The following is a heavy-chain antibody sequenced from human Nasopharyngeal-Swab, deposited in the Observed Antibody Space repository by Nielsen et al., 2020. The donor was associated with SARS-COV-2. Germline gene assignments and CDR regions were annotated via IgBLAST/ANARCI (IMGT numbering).Heavy chain of an antibody. V-gene: IGHV1-18*01. CDR2: ISAYNGNT. J-gene: IGHJ4*02. CDR3: ASAGIAVAAKNDF. CDR1: GYTLTSYC. Sequence: ASVQVSCKASGYTLTSYCISRVRQAPGQGLEWMGWISAYNGNTNYAQKLQGRVTMTTDTSTSTAYMELRTLRSDDAAVYYCASAGIAVAAKNDFWGQGTLVTVSS. D-gene: IGHD6-19*01.